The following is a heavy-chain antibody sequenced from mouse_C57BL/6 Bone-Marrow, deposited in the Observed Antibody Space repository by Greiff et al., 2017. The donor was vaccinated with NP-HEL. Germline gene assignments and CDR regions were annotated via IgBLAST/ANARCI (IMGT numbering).Heavy chain of an antibody. Sequence: QVHVKQSGPGLVQPSQSLSITCTVSGFSLTSYGVHWVRQSPGKGLEWLGVIWSGGSTDYNAAFISRLSISKDNSKSQVFFKMNSLQADDTAIYYCARNPGGTGGFAYWGQGTLVTVSA. CDR1: GFSLTSYG. V-gene: IGHV2-2*01. CDR2: IWSGGST. J-gene: IGHJ3*01. D-gene: IGHD2-14*01. CDR3: ARNPGGTGGFAY.